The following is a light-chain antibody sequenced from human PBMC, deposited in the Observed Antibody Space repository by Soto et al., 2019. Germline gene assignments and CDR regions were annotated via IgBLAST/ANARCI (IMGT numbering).Light chain of an antibody. CDR2: GTS. Sequence: EIVMTQSPATLSVSPGERATLSCRASQSVSSNLAWYQQKPGQAPRLLIYGTSTRATGIPARFSGSGSGTEFTLTISSLQAEYFAVYYCQQYNNWPPGTFGPGTKVDIK. CDR1: QSVSSN. J-gene: IGKJ3*01. CDR3: QQYNNWPPGT. V-gene: IGKV3-15*01.